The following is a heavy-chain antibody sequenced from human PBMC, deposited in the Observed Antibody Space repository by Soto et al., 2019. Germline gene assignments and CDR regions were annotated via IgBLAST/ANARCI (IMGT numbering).Heavy chain of an antibody. V-gene: IGHV4-59*08. CDR3: ARHGYSYGPFDD. J-gene: IGHJ4*02. CDR2: TYYSGST. D-gene: IGHD5-18*01. CDR1: GGSISSYY. Sequence: SETLSLTCTVSGGSISSYYWSWIRQPPGKGLECIGYTYYSGSTNYNPSLKSRVTISVDTSKNQFSLKLSSVTAADTAVYYCARHGYSYGPFDDWGQGTLVTVSS.